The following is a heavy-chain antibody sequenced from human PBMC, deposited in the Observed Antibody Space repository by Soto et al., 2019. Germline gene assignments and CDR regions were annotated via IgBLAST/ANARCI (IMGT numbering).Heavy chain of an antibody. CDR1: GYTFTSYG. V-gene: IGHV1-18*01. CDR2: INAYNGNT. Sequence: QVQLVQSGAEVKKPGASVKVSCKASGYTFTSYGISWGRHAPGQGLEWMGWINAYNGNTKYAQKLPGRVTMTTDATPSTAYMELRSLRSDDTAVYYCASDQAMAQFDYWGQGTLVTVSS. J-gene: IGHJ4*02. D-gene: IGHD5-18*01. CDR3: ASDQAMAQFDY.